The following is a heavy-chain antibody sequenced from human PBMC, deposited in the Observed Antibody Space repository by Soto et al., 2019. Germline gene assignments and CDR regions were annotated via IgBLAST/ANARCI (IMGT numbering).Heavy chain of an antibody. CDR3: ARPGRDLWSGRYYFDY. CDR1: GFTFSSHG. V-gene: IGHV3-30*03. D-gene: IGHD3-3*01. Sequence: GGSLRLSCVASGFTFSSHGMHWVRQAPGKGLEWVAVISYDGSNKDYADSVKGRFTIPRDNSKNTLYVQMNSLRAEDTAVYYCARPGRDLWSGRYYFDYWGQGTLVTVSS. CDR2: ISYDGSNK. J-gene: IGHJ4*02.